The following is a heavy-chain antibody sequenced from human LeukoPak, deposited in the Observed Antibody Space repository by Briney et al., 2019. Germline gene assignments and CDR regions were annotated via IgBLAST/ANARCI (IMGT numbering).Heavy chain of an antibody. D-gene: IGHD3-3*01. Sequence: YWSWIXXXPGKGLGWIGEINHSGSTNYNPSLKSRVTISVDTSKNQFSLKLSSVTAADTAVYYCAIGSGYYYNYWRQGTLVTVSS. CDR2: INHSGST. V-gene: IGHV4-34*01. J-gene: IGHJ4*02. CDR1: Y. CDR3: AIGSGYYYNY.